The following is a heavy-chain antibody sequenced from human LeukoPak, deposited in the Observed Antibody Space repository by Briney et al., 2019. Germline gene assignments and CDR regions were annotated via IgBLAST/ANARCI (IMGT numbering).Heavy chain of an antibody. J-gene: IGHJ4*02. D-gene: IGHD6-19*01. CDR1: GFTFSSYA. Sequence: GGSLRLSCAASGFTFSSYAMNWVRQAPGKGLEWVSIISSNDNSTYYADSVKGRFTISRDNSKNTLYLQMNTLRAEDTTVYYSAKRAVAGTGRAFDYWGQGTLVTVSS. CDR2: ISSNDNST. V-gene: IGHV3-23*01. CDR3: AKRAVAGTGRAFDY.